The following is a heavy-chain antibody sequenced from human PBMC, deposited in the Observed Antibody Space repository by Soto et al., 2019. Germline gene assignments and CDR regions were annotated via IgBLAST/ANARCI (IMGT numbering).Heavy chain of an antibody. CDR3: AHSVPSRCYVERPIGFGY. Sequence: QITLKESGPTLVKPTQTLTLTCTFSGFSLSTSGVAVGWIRQPPGKALESLALIYWDDDQRYSPSLQSRLTIPKDTSNNRVVLTSTNMDPVETATYYCAHSVPSRCYVERPIGFGYWGQGTLVTVSS. CDR1: GFSLSTSGVA. V-gene: IGHV2-5*02. J-gene: IGHJ4*02. CDR2: IYWDDDQ. D-gene: IGHD2-2*01.